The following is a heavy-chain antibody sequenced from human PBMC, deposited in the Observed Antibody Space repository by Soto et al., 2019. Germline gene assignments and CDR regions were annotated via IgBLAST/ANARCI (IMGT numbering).Heavy chain of an antibody. V-gene: IGHV1-18*01. J-gene: IGHJ5*02. D-gene: IGHD3-10*01. Sequence: EASVEVSCKASGYTFTNYGSRWVRQAHEQGLEWMGWISAYNGNTKYAQKLQGRVTMTTDTSTSTAYMELRSLRSDDTAVYYCARGVGSGSYYNQYNWFDPWGQGTLVTVSS. CDR3: ARGVGSGSYYNQYNWFDP. CDR2: ISAYNGNT. CDR1: GYTFTNYG.